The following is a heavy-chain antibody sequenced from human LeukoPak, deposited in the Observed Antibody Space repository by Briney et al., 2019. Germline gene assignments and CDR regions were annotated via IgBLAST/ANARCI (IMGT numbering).Heavy chain of an antibody. Sequence: PSETLSLTCTVSGGSISSYYWSWIRQPPGKGLEWIGYIYYSGSTNYNPSLKSRVTISVDTSKNQFSLKLSSVTAADTAVYYCARDHEGASWYPTYYYYYYMDVWGRGTTVTVSS. J-gene: IGHJ6*03. CDR3: ARDHEGASWYPTYYYYYYMDV. V-gene: IGHV4-59*01. CDR2: IYYSGST. D-gene: IGHD6-13*01. CDR1: GGSISSYY.